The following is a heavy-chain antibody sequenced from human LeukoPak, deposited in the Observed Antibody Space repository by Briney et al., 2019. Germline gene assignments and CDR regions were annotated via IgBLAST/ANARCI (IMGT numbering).Heavy chain of an antibody. D-gene: IGHD3-16*02. Sequence: ASVKVSCKASGYTFTNYYMHWVRQAPGQGLEWMGWINPHSGGTKFAQKFQGRVSMTRDTSISTAYMELSRLRSDDTAVYYCARVFRRYDPHSYYYYMDVWGKGTTVTVSS. CDR2: INPHSGGT. CDR3: ARVFRRYDPHSYYYYMDV. J-gene: IGHJ6*03. CDR1: GYTFTNYY. V-gene: IGHV1-2*02.